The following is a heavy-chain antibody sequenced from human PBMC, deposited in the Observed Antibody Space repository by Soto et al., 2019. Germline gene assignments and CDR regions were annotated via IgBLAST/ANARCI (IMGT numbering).Heavy chain of an antibody. CDR1: GGSISSSYW. Sequence: QVQLQESGPGLVKPSGTLSLTCAVSGGSISSSYWWSWVRQPPGKGLEWIGEIYHSGSTNYNTSLKSRVTISVDKSKNQLSLKVTSVTDAETAVYCCARVSGSYYYGMDVWGQGTTVTVSS. V-gene: IGHV4-4*01. J-gene: IGHJ6*02. CDR3: ARVSGSYYYGMDV. CDR2: IYHSGST.